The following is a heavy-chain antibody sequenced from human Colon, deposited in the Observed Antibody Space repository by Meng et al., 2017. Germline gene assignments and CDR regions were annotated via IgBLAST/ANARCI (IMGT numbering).Heavy chain of an antibody. CDR3: ARGIWEGFDY. Sequence: HVQLAQSGSEVKKPGASVRVSCKASGYTFTALDINWVRQATGQGLEWMGWINPNSGETGYAQKFQGRFTMTRDTSISTFYMELSSLTSDDTAVYYCARGIWEGFDYWGQGALVTVSS. D-gene: IGHD1-26*01. V-gene: IGHV1-8*01. J-gene: IGHJ4*02. CDR1: GYTFTALD. CDR2: INPNSGET.